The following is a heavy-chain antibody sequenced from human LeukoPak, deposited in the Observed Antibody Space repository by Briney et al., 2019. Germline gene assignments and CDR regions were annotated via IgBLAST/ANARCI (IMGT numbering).Heavy chain of an antibody. J-gene: IGHJ4*02. Sequence: ASVKVPCKASGYTFTSYDINWVRQATGQGLEWMGWMNPNSGNTGYAQKFQGRVTMTRNTSISTAYMELSSLRSEDTAVYYCARAIHSSSWPEIDYWGQGTLVTVSS. CDR2: MNPNSGNT. V-gene: IGHV1-8*01. D-gene: IGHD6-13*01. CDR1: GYTFTSYD. CDR3: ARAIHSSSWPEIDY.